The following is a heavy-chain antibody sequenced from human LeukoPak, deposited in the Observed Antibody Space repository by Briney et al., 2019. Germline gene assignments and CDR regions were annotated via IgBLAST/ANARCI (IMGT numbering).Heavy chain of an antibody. CDR2: INHSGST. CDR1: GGSFSGYY. J-gene: IGHJ5*02. CDR3: ARGRGDIVVVPAAIRREAKSFHTKGKPRVSSPQNWFDP. D-gene: IGHD2-2*02. Sequence: SSETLSLTYAVHGGSFSGYYWSWIRQPPGKGLEWTGEINHSGSTNYNPSLKSRVTISVDTSKNQFFLKLGAVTAADTAVYYCARGRGDIVVVPAAIRREAKSFHTKGKPRVSSPQNWFDPWGQGTLVTVSS. V-gene: IGHV4-34*01.